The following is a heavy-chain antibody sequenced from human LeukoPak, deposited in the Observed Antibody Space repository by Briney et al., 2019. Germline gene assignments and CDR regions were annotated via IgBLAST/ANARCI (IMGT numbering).Heavy chain of an antibody. V-gene: IGHV4-4*02. Sequence: PSETLSLTCAVSVGSISSSNWWSWVRQPPGKGLEWIGEIYHSGSTNYNPSLKSRVTISVDKSKNQFSLKLSSVTAADTAVYYCARVVSYYYDSSGYGSSRGYGMDVWGQGTTVTVSS. CDR3: ARVVSYYYDSSGYGSSRGYGMDV. CDR1: VGSISSSNW. D-gene: IGHD3-22*01. CDR2: IYHSGST. J-gene: IGHJ6*02.